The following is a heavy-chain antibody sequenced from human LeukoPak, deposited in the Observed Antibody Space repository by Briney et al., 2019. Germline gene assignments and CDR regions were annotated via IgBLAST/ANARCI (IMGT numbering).Heavy chain of an antibody. CDR3: ARDEYYDFWSGFGENYMDV. Sequence: SETLSLTCTVSGGSISSSSYYWGWIRQPPGKGLEWIGSIYYSGSTYYNPSLKSRVTISVDTSKNQFSLKLSSVTAADTAVYYCARDEYYDFWSGFGENYMDVWGKGTTVTVSS. V-gene: IGHV4-39*07. D-gene: IGHD3-3*01. J-gene: IGHJ6*03. CDR2: IYYSGST. CDR1: GGSISSSSYY.